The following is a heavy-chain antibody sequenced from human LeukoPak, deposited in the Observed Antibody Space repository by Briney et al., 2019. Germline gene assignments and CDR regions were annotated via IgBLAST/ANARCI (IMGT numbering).Heavy chain of an antibody. CDR2: ISSSSSYI. CDR3: ARGAMRFGELPYDAFDI. Sequence: GGSLRLSCAASGFTFSSYSMNWVRQAPGKGLEWVSSISSSSSYIYYADSVKGRFTISRDNAKNSLYLQLNSLRAEDTAVYYCARGAMRFGELPYDAFDIWGQGTMVTVSS. V-gene: IGHV3-21*01. J-gene: IGHJ3*02. D-gene: IGHD3-10*01. CDR1: GFTFSSYS.